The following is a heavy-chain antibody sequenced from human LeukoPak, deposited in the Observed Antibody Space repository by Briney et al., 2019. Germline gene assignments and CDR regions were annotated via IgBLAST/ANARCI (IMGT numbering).Heavy chain of an antibody. CDR2: ISHTGTER. CDR3: AAETIGRRYDN. J-gene: IGHJ4*02. CDR1: GFTFSFLG. V-gene: IGHV3-21*04. D-gene: IGHD1-14*01. Sequence: PGGSLRLSCAASGFTFSFLGLNWVRQAPGKGLEWVSSISHTGTERYYADSVTGRFTVSRDNARNLLYLQMDSLSDDDTAVYYCAAETIGRRYDNWGQGTLLTVSS.